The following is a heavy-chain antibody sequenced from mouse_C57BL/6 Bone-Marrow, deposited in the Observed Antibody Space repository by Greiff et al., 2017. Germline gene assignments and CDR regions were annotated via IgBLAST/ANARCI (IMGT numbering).Heavy chain of an antibody. CDR3: ARYGYKTCYFDV. CDR1: GYTFTSYG. Sequence: QVQLKQSGAELARPGASVKLSCKASGYTFTSYGISWVKQRTGQGLEWIGEIYPRSGNTYYNEKFKGKATLTADKSSSTAYMELRSLTSEDSAVYFCARYGYKTCYFDVWGTGTTVTVSS. V-gene: IGHV1-81*01. D-gene: IGHD2-2*01. CDR2: IYPRSGNT. J-gene: IGHJ1*03.